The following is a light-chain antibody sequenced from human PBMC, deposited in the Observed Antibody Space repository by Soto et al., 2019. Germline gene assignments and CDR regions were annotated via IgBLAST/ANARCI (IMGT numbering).Light chain of an antibody. CDR1: QSFGSN. Sequence: EIVMTQSPATLSVSPGERATLSCRATQSFGSNLAWFQQKPGQAPRLLIYGASTRATGIPARFSGSGSGTEFTLPISSLQSEDFAVYYCQQYNNWPPYTFGQGTKLEIK. CDR2: GAS. CDR3: QQYNNWPPYT. J-gene: IGKJ2*01. V-gene: IGKV3-15*01.